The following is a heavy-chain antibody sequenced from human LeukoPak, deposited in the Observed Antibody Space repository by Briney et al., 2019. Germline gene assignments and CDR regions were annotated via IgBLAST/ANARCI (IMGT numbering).Heavy chain of an antibody. Sequence: PGGSLRLSCAASGFTFSSYAMSWVRQAPGKGLEWVSAISGSGGSTYYADSVKCRFTISRDNSKNTLYLQMKSMRAEDTAVYYCAREVLLWFGESDYWGQGTLVTVSS. D-gene: IGHD3-10*01. V-gene: IGHV3-23*01. CDR3: AREVLLWFGESDY. CDR1: GFTFSSYA. CDR2: ISGSGGST. J-gene: IGHJ4*02.